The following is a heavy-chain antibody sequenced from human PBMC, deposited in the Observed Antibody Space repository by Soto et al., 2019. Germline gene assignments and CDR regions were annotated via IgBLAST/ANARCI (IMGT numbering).Heavy chain of an antibody. Sequence: GASVKVSCKASGYTFTGYYMHWVRQAPGQGLEWMGWINPNSGGTNYAQKFQGWVTMTRDTSISTAYMELSRLRSDDTAVYYCARDPPIRVRGEPRYGMDVWGQGTTVTVSS. J-gene: IGHJ6*02. D-gene: IGHD3-10*01. V-gene: IGHV1-2*04. CDR1: GYTFTGYY. CDR3: ARDPPIRVRGEPRYGMDV. CDR2: INPNSGGT.